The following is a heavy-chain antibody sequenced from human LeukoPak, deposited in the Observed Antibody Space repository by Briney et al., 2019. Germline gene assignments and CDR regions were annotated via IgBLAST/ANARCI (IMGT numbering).Heavy chain of an antibody. CDR3: AKVPNIAVAGVFDY. Sequence: GCSLTVSCPASGFTFSSYAMSWVRQAPGKGLKWVSSISGSGGSTYYADSVKGRFTISRDNSKNTLYLQMNSLRAEDTAVCYCAKVPNIAVAGVFDYWGQGTLVTVSS. D-gene: IGHD6-19*01. V-gene: IGHV3-23*01. CDR1: GFTFSSYA. CDR2: ISGSGGST. J-gene: IGHJ4*02.